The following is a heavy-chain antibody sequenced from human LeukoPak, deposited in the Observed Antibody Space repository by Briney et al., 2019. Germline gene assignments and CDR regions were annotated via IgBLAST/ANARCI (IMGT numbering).Heavy chain of an antibody. V-gene: IGHV7-4-1*02. CDR3: ARRGGYSSSSVDAFDI. D-gene: IGHD6-6*01. CDR1: GYTFTGYY. CDR2: INTNTGNP. Sequence: ASVKVSCKASGYTFTGYYMHWVRQAPGQGLEWMGWINTNTGNPTYAQGFTGRFVFSLDTSVSTAYLQISSLKAEDTAVYYCARRGGYSSSSVDAFDIWGQGTMVTVSS. J-gene: IGHJ3*02.